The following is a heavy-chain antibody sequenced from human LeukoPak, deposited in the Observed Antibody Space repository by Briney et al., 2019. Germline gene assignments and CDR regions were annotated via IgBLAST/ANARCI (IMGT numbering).Heavy chain of an antibody. D-gene: IGHD3-3*01. V-gene: IGHV4-39*07. CDR2: IYYTGST. CDR3: ASTIFGVADAFDY. J-gene: IGHJ4*02. CDR1: GGSMSNSSYY. Sequence: SETLSLTCTVSGGSMSNSSYYWGWIRQPPGKGLEWIGSIYYTGSTYYNPSLTSRVTISVDTSKNQFSLKLSSVTAADTAVYYCASTIFGVADAFDYWSQGTLVTVSS.